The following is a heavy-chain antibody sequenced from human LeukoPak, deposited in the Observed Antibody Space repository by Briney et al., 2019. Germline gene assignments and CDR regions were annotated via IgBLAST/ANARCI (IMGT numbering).Heavy chain of an antibody. V-gene: IGHV1-58*02. CDR3: AANIVLVTATRDLDAFDI. Sequence: SVKVSCKASGFTFTSSAMQWVRQARGQRLEWIGWIVVGSGNTNYAQKFQERVTITRDMSTSTAYMELSSLRSEDTAVYYCAANIVLVTATRDLDAFDIWGQRTMVTVSS. CDR1: GFTFTSSA. CDR2: IVVGSGNT. D-gene: IGHD2-21*02. J-gene: IGHJ3*02.